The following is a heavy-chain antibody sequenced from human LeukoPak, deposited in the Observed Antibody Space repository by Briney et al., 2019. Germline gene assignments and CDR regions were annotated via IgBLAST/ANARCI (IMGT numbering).Heavy chain of an antibody. V-gene: IGHV5-51*01. J-gene: IGHJ4*02. CDR1: GYSCTSYW. CDR2: IYPGDSDT. CDR3: ARLESGYSGYDGTYFDY. D-gene: IGHD5-12*01. Sequence: NAGESLKISCKGSGYSCTSYWIGWVRQMPGKGLEWMGIIYPGDSDTRYSPSFQGQVTISADKSISTAYLQWSSLKASDTAMYYCARLESGYSGYDGTYFDYWGQGTLVTVSS.